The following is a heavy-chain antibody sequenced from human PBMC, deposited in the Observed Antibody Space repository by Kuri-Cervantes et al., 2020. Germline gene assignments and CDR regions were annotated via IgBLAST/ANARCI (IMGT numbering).Heavy chain of an antibody. CDR2: ISGSGGST. CDR1: GFTFSSYA. CDR3: ARVPHSVATTRYYFDY. D-gene: IGHD5-12*01. V-gene: IGHV3-23*01. Sequence: GESLKISCAASGFTFSSYAMSWVRQAPGKGLEWVSAISGSGGSTYYADSAKGRFTISRDNSKNTLYLQMNSLRAEDTAVYYCARVPHSVATTRYYFDYWGQGTLVTVSS. J-gene: IGHJ4*02.